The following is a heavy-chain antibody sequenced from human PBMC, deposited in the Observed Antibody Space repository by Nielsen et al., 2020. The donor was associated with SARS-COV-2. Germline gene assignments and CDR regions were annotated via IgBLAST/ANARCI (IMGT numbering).Heavy chain of an antibody. V-gene: IGHV4-59*13. Sequence: PGKGLEWIGYIYYSGSTNYNPSLKSRVTISVDTSKNQFSLKLSSVTAADTAVYYCARDPGATYCGGDCYLLEGGMDVWGQGTTVTVSS. CDR2: IYYSGST. D-gene: IGHD2-21*02. J-gene: IGHJ6*02. CDR3: ARDPGATYCGGDCYLLEGGMDV.